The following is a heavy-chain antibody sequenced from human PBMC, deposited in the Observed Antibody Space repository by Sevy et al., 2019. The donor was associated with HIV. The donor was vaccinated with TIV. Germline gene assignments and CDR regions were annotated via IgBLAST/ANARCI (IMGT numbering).Heavy chain of an antibody. CDR1: GYTFTSYY. V-gene: IGHV1-2*04. CDR2: INPDTGDT. J-gene: IGHJ4*02. Sequence: ASVKVSCKASGYTFTSYYIHWVRQAPGQGIEWMGWINPDTGDTNYAQKFQDWVTMTRDTSISTAYMKLSRVRSDDTAVYYCARDDKHYFDHWGQGTLVTVSS. CDR3: ARDDKHYFDH.